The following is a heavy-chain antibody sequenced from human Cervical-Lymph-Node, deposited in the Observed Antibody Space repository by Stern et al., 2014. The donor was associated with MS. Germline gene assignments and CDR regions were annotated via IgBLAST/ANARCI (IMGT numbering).Heavy chain of an antibody. Sequence: EVQLVESGGGLVKPGGSLRLSCAASGFTFSSYSMNWVRQAPGKGLEWGSSISSSSSYIYYADSVKGRFTISRDNAKNSLYLQMNSLRAEDTAVYYCARGRGTYYYGSGSYVDYWGQGTLVTVSS. V-gene: IGHV3-21*01. D-gene: IGHD3-10*01. CDR3: ARGRGTYYYGSGSYVDY. CDR2: ISSSSSYI. J-gene: IGHJ4*02. CDR1: GFTFSSYS.